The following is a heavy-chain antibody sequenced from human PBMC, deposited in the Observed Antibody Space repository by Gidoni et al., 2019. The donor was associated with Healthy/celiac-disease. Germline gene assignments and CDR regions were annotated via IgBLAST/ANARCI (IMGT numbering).Heavy chain of an antibody. Sequence: QVQLQQWGAGLLKPSETLSLTCAVYGGSFSGYYWSWIRQPPGKGLEWIGEINHSGSTNYNPSLKSRVTISVDTSKNQFSLKLSSVTAADTAVYYCARGMYWGNRRWDKALNYWGQGTLVTVSS. CDR2: INHSGST. CDR3: ARGMYWGNRRWDKALNY. CDR1: GGSFSGYY. J-gene: IGHJ4*02. V-gene: IGHV4-34*01. D-gene: IGHD3-16*01.